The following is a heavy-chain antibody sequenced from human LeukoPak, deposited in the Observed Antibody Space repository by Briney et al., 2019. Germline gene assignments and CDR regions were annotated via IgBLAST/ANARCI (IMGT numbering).Heavy chain of an antibody. D-gene: IGHD3-22*01. J-gene: IGHJ4*02. CDR3: ARSLYYYDSSGYVDY. CDR2: IYTSGST. V-gene: IGHV4-61*02. Sequence: SETLSLTCTVSGRSISSGSYYWSWIRQPAGKGLEWIGRIYTSGSTNYNPSLKSRVTISVDTSKNQFSLKLSSVTAADTAVYYCARSLYYYDSSGYVDYWGQGTLVTVSS. CDR1: GRSISSGSYY.